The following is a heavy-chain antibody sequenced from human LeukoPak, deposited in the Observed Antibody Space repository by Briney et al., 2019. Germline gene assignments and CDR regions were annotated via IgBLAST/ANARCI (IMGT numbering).Heavy chain of an antibody. CDR2: ISWNSGSI. CDR1: GFTFDDYD. J-gene: IGHJ6*02. Sequence: PGRSLRLSCAASGFTFDDYDMHWVRQAPGKGLEWVSGISWNSGSIGYADSVKGRFTISRDNAKNSLYLQMNSLRAEDTALYYCAKDSGYGVFYGMDVWGQGTTVTVSS. CDR3: AKDSGYGVFYGMDV. D-gene: IGHD6-13*01. V-gene: IGHV3-9*01.